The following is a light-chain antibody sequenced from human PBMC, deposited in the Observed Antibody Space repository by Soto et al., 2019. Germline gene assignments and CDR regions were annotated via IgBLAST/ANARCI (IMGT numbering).Light chain of an antibody. Sequence: DIQMTQSPSSLSASVGDRVSITCRASQTISTYFNWYQQKPGKAPQLLIYVASSLQSGLQSRFSGSGSGTDFTLTISSQQPEDFATYSCQQSYTTPRTFGQGTKVEIK. V-gene: IGKV1-39*01. CDR2: VAS. J-gene: IGKJ1*01. CDR1: QTISTY. CDR3: QQSYTTPRT.